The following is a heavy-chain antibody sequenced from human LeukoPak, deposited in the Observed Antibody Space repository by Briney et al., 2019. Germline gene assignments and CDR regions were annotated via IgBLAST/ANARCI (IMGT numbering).Heavy chain of an antibody. CDR1: GGSISSGDYY. V-gene: IGHV4-30-4*01. CDR2: IYYSGST. J-gene: IGHJ4*02. CDR3: ARADILTGYYYFDY. D-gene: IGHD3-9*01. Sequence: SETLSLTCTVSGGSISSGDYYWSWIRQPPGKGLEWIGYIYYSGSTHYNPSLKSRVTISVDTSKNQFSLKLSSVTAADTAVYYCARADILTGYYYFDYWGQGTLVTVSS.